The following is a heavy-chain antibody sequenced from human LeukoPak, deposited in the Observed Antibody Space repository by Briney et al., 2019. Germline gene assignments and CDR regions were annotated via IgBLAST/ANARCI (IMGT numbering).Heavy chain of an antibody. Sequence: SETLSLTCTVSGGSISSYYWSWIRQPPGKGLEWIGYIYYSGSTNYNPSLKSRVTISVDTSKNQFSLKLSSVTAADTAVYYCASDGPYCSGGSCYRGFDYWGQGTLVTVSS. CDR1: GGSISSYY. CDR2: IYYSGST. D-gene: IGHD2-15*01. V-gene: IGHV4-59*08. J-gene: IGHJ4*02. CDR3: ASDGPYCSGGSCYRGFDY.